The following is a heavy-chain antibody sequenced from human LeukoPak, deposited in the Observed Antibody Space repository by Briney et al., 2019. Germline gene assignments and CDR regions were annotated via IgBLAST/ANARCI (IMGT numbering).Heavy chain of an antibody. D-gene: IGHD4-17*01. CDR2: ISSSGSTI. CDR1: GFTFSDYY. Sequence: GESLRLSCAASGFTFSDYYMSWIRQAPGKGLEWVGDISSSGSTIYYADSDKGRFTIYRDNAKNSLYLQMNSLRAEDTAVYYCAVLNVDYDVGYFQHWGQGTLVTVSS. CDR3: AVLNVDYDVGYFQH. V-gene: IGHV3-11*01. J-gene: IGHJ1*01.